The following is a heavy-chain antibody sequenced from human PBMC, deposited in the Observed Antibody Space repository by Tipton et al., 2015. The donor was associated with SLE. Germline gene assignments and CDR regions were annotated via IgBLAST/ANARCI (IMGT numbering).Heavy chain of an antibody. D-gene: IGHD2-15*01. CDR1: GGSISSGGYS. CDR3: ARGEIVVVVAATHYYYYMDV. CDR2: IYHSGST. Sequence: TLSLTCAVSGGSISSGGYSWSWIRQPPGKGLEWIGYIYHSGSTNYNPSLKSRVTISVDPSKNQFSLKLSSVTAADTAVYYCARGEIVVVVAATHYYYYMDVWGKGTTVTVSS. V-gene: IGHV4-30-2*01. J-gene: IGHJ6*03.